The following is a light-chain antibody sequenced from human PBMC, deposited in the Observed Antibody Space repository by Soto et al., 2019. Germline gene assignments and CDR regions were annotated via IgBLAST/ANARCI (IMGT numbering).Light chain of an antibody. CDR1: QSISSSY. CDR2: GAS. V-gene: IGKV3-20*01. CDR3: QQCGSSSYT. J-gene: IGKJ2*01. Sequence: EIVLTQSPGTLSLSPGERATLSCRASQSISSSYLAWYQHKPGQAPRLLIFGASSRATDIPDRFSGSGSGTDFTLTISRLEPEDFAVYYCQQCGSSSYTFGQGTKLEIK.